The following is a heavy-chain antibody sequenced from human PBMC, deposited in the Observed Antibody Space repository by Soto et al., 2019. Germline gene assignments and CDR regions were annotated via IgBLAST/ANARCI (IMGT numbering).Heavy chain of an antibody. D-gene: IGHD6-13*01. V-gene: IGHV1-8*02. Sequence: GASVKVSCKASGYTFTGYYMHWVRQAPGQGLEWMGWMNPNSGNTGYAQKFQGRVTMTRNTSKSTAYMELSSLRSEDTAVYYCYSSRSSWYSYYYYMDVWGKGTTVTVSS. J-gene: IGHJ6*03. CDR1: GYTFTGYY. CDR2: MNPNSGNT. CDR3: YSSRSSWYSYYYYMDV.